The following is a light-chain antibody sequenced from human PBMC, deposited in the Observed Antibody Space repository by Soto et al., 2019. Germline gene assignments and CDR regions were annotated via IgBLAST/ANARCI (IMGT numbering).Light chain of an antibody. CDR1: QSISSN. J-gene: IGKJ4*01. CDR3: QHYNNWPPRVT. CDR2: GAS. Sequence: EIVMTQSPATLAVSPGERATLSCRASQSISSNLAWYQQKPGQAPRLLSYGASTRATDIPARFSGSESGTEFTLTISRLQSEDFAFYYCQHYNNWPPRVTFGGGTKVEIK. V-gene: IGKV3-15*01.